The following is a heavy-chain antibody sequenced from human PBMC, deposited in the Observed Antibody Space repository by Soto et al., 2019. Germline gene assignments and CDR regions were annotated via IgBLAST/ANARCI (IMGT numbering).Heavy chain of an antibody. Sequence: PGGSLRLSCAASGFTFSSYGMHWVRQAPGKGLEWVAVISYDGSNKYYADSVKGRFTISRDDSKNTLYLQMNSLRAEDTAVYYCANPYDPWGQGXLVTVYS. CDR2: ISYDGSNK. J-gene: IGHJ5*02. CDR1: GFTFSSYG. CDR3: ANPYDP. V-gene: IGHV3-30*18.